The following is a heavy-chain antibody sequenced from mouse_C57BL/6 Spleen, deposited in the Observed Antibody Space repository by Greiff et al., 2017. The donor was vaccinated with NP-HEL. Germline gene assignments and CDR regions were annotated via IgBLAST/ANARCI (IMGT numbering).Heavy chain of an antibody. CDR3: ANYDYDEGYYAMDY. CDR1: GYAFSSSW. D-gene: IGHD2-4*01. J-gene: IGHJ4*01. CDR2: IYPGDGDT. V-gene: IGHV1-82*01. Sequence: QVQLQQSGPELVKPGASVKISCKASGYAFSSSWMNWVKQRPGKGLEWIGRIYPGDGDTNYNGKFKGKATLTADKSSSTAYMQLSSLTSEDSAVYFCANYDYDEGYYAMDYWGQGTSVTVSS.